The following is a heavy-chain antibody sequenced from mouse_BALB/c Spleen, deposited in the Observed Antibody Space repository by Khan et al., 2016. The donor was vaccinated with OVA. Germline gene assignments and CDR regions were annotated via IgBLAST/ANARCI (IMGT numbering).Heavy chain of an antibody. CDR1: GYTFTSYW. V-gene: IGHV1-5*01. J-gene: IGHJ3*01. CDR3: TSRDSSGYVRFAY. Sequence: VQLKESGTVLARPGASVKMSCKASGYTFTSYWMHWVKQRPGQGLEWIGAIYPGNSDTSYNQKFKGKAKLTAVTSTSTADMELSSLTNEDSAVYYCTSRDSSGYVRFAYWGQGTLVTVSA. D-gene: IGHD3-2*01. CDR2: IYPGNSDT.